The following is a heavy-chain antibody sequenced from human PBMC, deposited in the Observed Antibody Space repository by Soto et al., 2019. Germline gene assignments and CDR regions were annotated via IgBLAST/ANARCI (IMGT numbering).Heavy chain of an antibody. Sequence: QVPLVESGGGVVQPGRSLRLSCAASGFTFSSYAMHWVRQAPGKGLEWVAVISYDGSNKYYADSVKGRFTISRDNSKTPLYLQMNSLRAEDTAVYYCARSEYCGGDCYSGHLDYWGQGTLVTVSS. CDR3: ARSEYCGGDCYSGHLDY. V-gene: IGHV3-30-3*01. CDR2: ISYDGSNK. D-gene: IGHD2-21*02. CDR1: GFTFSSYA. J-gene: IGHJ4*02.